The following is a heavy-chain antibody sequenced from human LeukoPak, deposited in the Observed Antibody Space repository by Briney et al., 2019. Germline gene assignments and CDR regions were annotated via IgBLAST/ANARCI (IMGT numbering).Heavy chain of an antibody. D-gene: IGHD1-7*01. Sequence: ASVKVSCKVSGYTLTELSMHWVRQAPGKGLEWMGGFDPEDGETIYAQKFQGRVTMTEDTSTDTAYMELSSLRSEDTAVYYCASWDYSSRPNYPLYYFDYWGQGTLVTVSS. V-gene: IGHV1-24*01. CDR3: ASWDYSSRPNYPLYYFDY. J-gene: IGHJ4*02. CDR2: FDPEDGET. CDR1: GYTLTELS.